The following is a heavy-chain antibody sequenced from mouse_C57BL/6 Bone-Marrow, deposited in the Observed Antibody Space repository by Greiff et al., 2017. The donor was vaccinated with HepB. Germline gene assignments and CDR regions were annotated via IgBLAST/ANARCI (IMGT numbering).Heavy chain of an antibody. Sequence: QVQLKQPGAELVRPGTSVKLSCKASGYTFTSYWMHWVKQRPGQGLEWIGVIDPSDSYTNYNQKFKGKATLTVDTSSSTAYMQLSSLTSEDSAVYYCAIWDYGYDDGAWFAYWGQGTLVTVSA. CDR1: GYTFTSYW. J-gene: IGHJ3*01. V-gene: IGHV1-59*01. CDR3: AIWDYGYDDGAWFAY. CDR2: IDPSDSYT. D-gene: IGHD2-2*01.